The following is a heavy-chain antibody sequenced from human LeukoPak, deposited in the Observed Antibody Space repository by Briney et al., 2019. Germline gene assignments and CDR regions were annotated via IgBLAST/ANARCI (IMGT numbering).Heavy chain of an antibody. CDR3: ARIQAYGGNSEGYYFNY. J-gene: IGHJ4*02. CDR2: IDWDDDK. Sequence: TLSLTCGVSGGSISGTNWWSWIRQPPGKALEWLALIDWDDDKFYSTSLKTRLTISKDTSKNQVVLTMTNMDPVDTATYYCARIQAYGGNSEGYYFNYWGQGTLVTVSS. D-gene: IGHD4-23*01. CDR1: GGSISGTNW. V-gene: IGHV2-70*18.